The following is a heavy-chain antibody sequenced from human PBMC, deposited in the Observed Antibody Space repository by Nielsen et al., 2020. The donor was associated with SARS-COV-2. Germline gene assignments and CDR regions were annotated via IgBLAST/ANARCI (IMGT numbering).Heavy chain of an antibody. CDR1: GGSFSGYY. J-gene: IGHJ6*03. Sequence: SETLSLTCAAYGGSFSGYYWSWIRQPPGKGLEWIGEINHSGSTNYNPSLKSRVTISVDTSKNQFSLKLSSVTAADTAVYYCARDGNYDFWSGSRNYYYYMDVWGKGTTVTVSS. V-gene: IGHV4-34*01. D-gene: IGHD3-3*01. CDR2: INHSGST. CDR3: ARDGNYDFWSGSRNYYYYMDV.